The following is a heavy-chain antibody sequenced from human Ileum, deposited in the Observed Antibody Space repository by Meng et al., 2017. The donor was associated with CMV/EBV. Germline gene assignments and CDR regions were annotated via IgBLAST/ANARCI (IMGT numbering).Heavy chain of an antibody. V-gene: IGHV3-7*01. CDR3: ARDIGWGHSDY. CDR1: GFTFNTDW. Sequence: SSAASGFTFNTDWMTWIGKAPGEGLEWVDLINQVGSQEYYVDSVKGRFTSSRDNAKNSLFLQLDSLRPEDTAVYFCARDIGWGHSDYWGQGTLVTVSS. J-gene: IGHJ4*02. D-gene: IGHD7-27*01. CDR2: INQVGSQE.